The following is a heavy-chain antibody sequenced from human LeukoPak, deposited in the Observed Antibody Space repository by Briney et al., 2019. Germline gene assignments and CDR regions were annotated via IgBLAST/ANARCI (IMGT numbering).Heavy chain of an antibody. D-gene: IGHD2-2*02. Sequence: GGSLRLAWSASGFMLSGYSLIWVRQPPGKGLEWVSYISSRSSYIYYADSVKGRFTISRDNAKESLYLQMNSMRVEDTAVYYCARDYCSSTSCYRSYDFWGQGTLVTVSS. V-gene: IGHV3-21*01. CDR1: GFMLSGYS. CDR3: ARDYCSSTSCYRSYDF. J-gene: IGHJ4*02. CDR2: ISSRSSYI.